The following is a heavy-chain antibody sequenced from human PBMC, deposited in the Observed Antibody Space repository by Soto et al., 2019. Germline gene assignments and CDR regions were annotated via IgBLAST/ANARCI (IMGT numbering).Heavy chain of an antibody. D-gene: IGHD5-12*01. CDR2: ISGGGGST. J-gene: IGHJ4*02. Sequence: PGGSLRLSCAASGFTFSNYAMSWVRQAPGKGLQWVSTISGGGGSTYYADSVKGRSTISRDISKNTLYLQMISLRAEDTAVYYCAKGARMVATLFDNWGQGTLVTVSS. CDR1: GFTFSNYA. CDR3: AKGARMVATLFDN. V-gene: IGHV3-23*01.